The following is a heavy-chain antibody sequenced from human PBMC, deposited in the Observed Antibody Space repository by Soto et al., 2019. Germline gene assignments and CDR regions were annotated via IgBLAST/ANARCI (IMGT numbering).Heavy chain of an antibody. J-gene: IGHJ4*02. V-gene: IGHV1-46*03. CDR2: INPSGGST. CDR3: ARDRKVFGVVIPLDY. D-gene: IGHD3-3*01. Sequence: QVQLVQSGAEVKKPGASVKVSCKASGYTFTSYYMHWVRQAPGQGLEWMGIINPSGGSTSCAQKFQGRVTMTRDTSTSTVYMELSSLRSEDTAVYYCARDRKVFGVVIPLDYWGQGTLVTVSS. CDR1: GYTFTSYY.